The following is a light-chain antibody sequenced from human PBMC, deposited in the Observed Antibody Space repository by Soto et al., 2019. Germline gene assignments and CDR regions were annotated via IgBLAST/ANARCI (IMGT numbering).Light chain of an antibody. Sequence: DIQMTQSPSSLSASIGDRVTITCRASQSIDNCLSWYQQKPGKAPKLLIYAASTLQNGVPSRFSGSGSGTEFPLTISSLQRGDLATYYCLHTHSAPATFGQGTTVELK. CDR2: AAS. CDR3: LHTHSAPAT. J-gene: IGKJ1*01. V-gene: IGKV1-39*01. CDR1: QSIDNC.